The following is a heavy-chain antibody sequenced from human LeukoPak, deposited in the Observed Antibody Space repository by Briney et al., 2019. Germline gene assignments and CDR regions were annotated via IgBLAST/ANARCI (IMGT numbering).Heavy chain of an antibody. CDR3: AKDGGYYDGSVYYYSSYFDY. Sequence: GGSLRLSCAASGFTFSSYAMSWVRQAPGKGLEWVSAISGSGGSTYYADSVKGRFTISRDNSKNTLYLQMNSLRAEGTAVYYCAKDGGYYDGSVYYYSSYFDYGGQGTRVTVSS. CDR2: ISGSGGST. V-gene: IGHV3-23*01. CDR1: GFTFSSYA. D-gene: IGHD3-22*01. J-gene: IGHJ4*02.